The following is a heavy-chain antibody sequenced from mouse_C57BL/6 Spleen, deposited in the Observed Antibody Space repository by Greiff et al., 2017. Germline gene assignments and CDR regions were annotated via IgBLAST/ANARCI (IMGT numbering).Heavy chain of an antibody. CDR3: ARAGNYDAMDY. V-gene: IGHV1-50*01. Sequence: QVQLQQSGAELVKPGASVKLSCKASGYTFTSYWMQWVKQRPGQGLEWIGEIDPSDSYTNYNQKFKGKATLTVDTSSSTAYMQRSSLTSEDAAVYYCARAGNYDAMDYWGQGTSVTVSS. CDR2: IDPSDSYT. J-gene: IGHJ4*01. CDR1: GYTFTSYW.